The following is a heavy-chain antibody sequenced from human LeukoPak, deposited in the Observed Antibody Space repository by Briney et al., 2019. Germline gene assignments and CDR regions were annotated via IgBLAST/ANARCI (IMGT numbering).Heavy chain of an antibody. CDR3: ARDDSSVSGFAVDY. CDR1: GYTFTGYY. D-gene: IGHD6-19*01. J-gene: IGHJ4*02. V-gene: IGHV1-2*02. Sequence: ASVKVSCKASGYTFTGYYMHWVRQAPGQGLEWMGWINPNSGGTNYAQKFQGRVTMTRDTSISTAYMELSRLRSDDTAVYYCARDDSSVSGFAVDYWGQGTLVTVSS. CDR2: INPNSGGT.